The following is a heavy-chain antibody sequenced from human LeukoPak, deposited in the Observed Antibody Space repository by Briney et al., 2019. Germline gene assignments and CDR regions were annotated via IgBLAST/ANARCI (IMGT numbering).Heavy chain of an antibody. CDR2: ISAYNGNT. Sequence: ASVKVSCKASGYTFTSYGISWVRQAPGQGLEWMGWISAYNGNTNYAQKLQGRVTMTTDTSASTAYMELRSLRSDDTAVYYCARTRVGASPLLHWGQGTLVTVSS. J-gene: IGHJ1*01. CDR1: GYTFTSYG. D-gene: IGHD1-26*01. V-gene: IGHV1-18*01. CDR3: ARTRVGASPLLH.